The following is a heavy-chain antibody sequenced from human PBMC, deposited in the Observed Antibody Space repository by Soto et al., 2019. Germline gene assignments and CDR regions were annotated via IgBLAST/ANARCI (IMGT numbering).Heavy chain of an antibody. Sequence: SVKVSCKASGGTFSSYTISWVRQAPGQGLEWMGRIIPIPGIANYAQKFQGRVTITADKSTSTAYMELSSLRSEDTAVYYCARARIVVVPAAMDAFDIWGQGTMVTVSS. D-gene: IGHD2-2*01. V-gene: IGHV1-69*02. CDR2: IIPIPGIA. CDR1: GGTFSSYT. CDR3: ARARIVVVPAAMDAFDI. J-gene: IGHJ3*02.